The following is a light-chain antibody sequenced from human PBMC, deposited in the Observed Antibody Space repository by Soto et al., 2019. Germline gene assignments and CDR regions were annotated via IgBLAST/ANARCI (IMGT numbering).Light chain of an antibody. V-gene: IGKV4-1*01. Sequence: DIVMTQSPDSLAVSLGERATINCKSSQSVLYSSNNKNYLAWYQQKPGQPPKLLIYWASTRESGVPDRFRGSGSGTDFTLTISSLQAEDVAVYYCQQYYNNFPITFGQGTRLEIK. CDR2: WAS. CDR3: QQYYNNFPIT. CDR1: QSVLYSSNNKNY. J-gene: IGKJ5*01.